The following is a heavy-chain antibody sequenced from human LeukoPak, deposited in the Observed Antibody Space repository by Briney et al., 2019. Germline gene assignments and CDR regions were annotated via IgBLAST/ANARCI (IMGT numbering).Heavy chain of an antibody. CDR3: ARGPQGYYGSGDDYYYYYGMDV. CDR2: INPNSGGT. V-gene: IGHV1-2*02. D-gene: IGHD3-10*01. Sequence: ASVKVSCKASGYTFTGYYMHWVRQAPGQGLEWMGLINPNSGGTNYAQKFRGRVTMTRGTSISTAYMELSWLRSDDTAVYYCARGPQGYYGSGDDYYYYYGMDVWGQGTTVTVSS. J-gene: IGHJ6*02. CDR1: GYTFTGYY.